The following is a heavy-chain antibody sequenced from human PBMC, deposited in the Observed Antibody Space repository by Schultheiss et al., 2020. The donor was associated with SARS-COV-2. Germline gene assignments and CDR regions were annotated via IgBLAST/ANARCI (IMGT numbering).Heavy chain of an antibody. D-gene: IGHD2-21*02. V-gene: IGHV1-69*13. J-gene: IGHJ2*01. CDR1: GGTFSSYA. CDR2: IIPIFGTA. Sequence: SVKVSCKASGGTFSSYAISWVRQAPGQGLEWMGGIIPIFGTANYAQKFQGRVTITADESTSTAYMELSSLRSEDTAVYYCAREITGGDLYWYFDLWGRGTLVTVSS. CDR3: AREITGGDLYWYFDL.